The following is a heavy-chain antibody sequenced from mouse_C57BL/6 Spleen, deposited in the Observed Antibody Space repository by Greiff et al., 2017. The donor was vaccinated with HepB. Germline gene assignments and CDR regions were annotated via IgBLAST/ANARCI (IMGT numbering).Heavy chain of an antibody. CDR3: ARRYDGYLYYFDY. V-gene: IGHV5-9*01. CDR1: GFTFSSYT. CDR2: ISGGGGNT. D-gene: IGHD2-3*01. Sequence: EVQLVESGGGLVKPGGSLKLSCAASGFTFSSYTMSWVRQTPEKRLEWVATISGGGGNTYYPDSVKGRFTISRDNAKNTLYLQMSSLRSEDTALYYCARRYDGYLYYFDYWGQGTTLTVSS. J-gene: IGHJ2*01.